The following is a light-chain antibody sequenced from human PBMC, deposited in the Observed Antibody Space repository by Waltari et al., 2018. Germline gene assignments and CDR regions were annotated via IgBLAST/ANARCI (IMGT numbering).Light chain of an antibody. CDR2: AAS. J-gene: IGKJ4*01. CDR3: QQYDGSVVT. Sequence: DIVLTQSPGTLSLSPGERVTLSCSATQYSTGRWITWYHQKPGQAPRLLIYAASSRAPGVPDRFSGSGSGTDFTLTISRLEPEDSAVYYCQQYDGSVVTFGGGTKVEIK. CDR1: QYSTGRW. V-gene: IGKV3-20*01.